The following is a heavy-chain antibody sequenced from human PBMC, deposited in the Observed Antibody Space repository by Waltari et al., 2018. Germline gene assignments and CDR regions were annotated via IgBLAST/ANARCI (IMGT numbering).Heavy chain of an antibody. Sequence: QIQLEQSGPEVKEPGASVKVSCKTSGYTFRNFGINWVRRAPGQGLGWMGWSIAHTFKTKDTQAFQGRVTMTTDRSTATAYMELRNLRMDDTAVYYCARDHVADSEYDYFLYYMDVWGNGTTVIVSS. J-gene: IGHJ6*03. CDR1: GYTFRNFG. D-gene: IGHD5-12*01. CDR2: SIAHTFKT. CDR3: ARDHVADSEYDYFLYYMDV. V-gene: IGHV1-18*01.